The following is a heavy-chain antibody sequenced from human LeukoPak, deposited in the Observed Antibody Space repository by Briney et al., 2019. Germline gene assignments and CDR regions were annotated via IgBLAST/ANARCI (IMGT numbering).Heavy chain of an antibody. J-gene: IGHJ5*02. CDR2: IHTGAT. V-gene: IGHV3-53*01. CDR1: GSIDTYNY. D-gene: IGHD3-16*01. Sequence: TGGSLRLSCGASGSIDTYNYLMWVRQAPGKGLEWVSMIHTGATYYADSVKGRFTTSRDNSKSTLFLQMNSLRVEDTAIYYCATYDSWGQGTPVTVSS. CDR3: ATYDS.